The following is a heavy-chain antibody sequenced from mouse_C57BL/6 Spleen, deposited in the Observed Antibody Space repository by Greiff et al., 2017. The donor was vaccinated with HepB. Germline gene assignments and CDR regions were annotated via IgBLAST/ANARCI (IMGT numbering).Heavy chain of an antibody. CDR1: GYTFTSYW. D-gene: IGHD3-1*01. V-gene: IGHV1-53*01. Sequence: VQLQQPGTELVKPGASVKLSCKASGYTFTSYWMHWVKQRPGQGLEWIGNINPSNGGTNYNEKFKSKATLTVDKSSSTAYMQLSSLTSEDSAVYYCAREHTHRDWYFDVWGTGTTVTVSS. J-gene: IGHJ1*03. CDR3: AREHTHRDWYFDV. CDR2: INPSNGGT.